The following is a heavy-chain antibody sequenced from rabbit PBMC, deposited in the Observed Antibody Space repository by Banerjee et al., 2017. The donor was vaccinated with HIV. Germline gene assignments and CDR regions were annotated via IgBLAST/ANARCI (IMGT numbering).Heavy chain of an antibody. Sequence: QSLEESGGDLVKPGASLTLTCTASGFSLSSYWIWWVRQAPGKGLEWIACIDGGSSGSAYFASWAKGRFSISKASSTTVTLQMTSLTAADTATYFCARGGGIAGDGYDLWGPGTLVTVS. CDR1: GFSLSSYW. CDR3: ARGGGIAGDGYDL. CDR2: IDGGSSGSA. J-gene: IGHJ6*01. D-gene: IGHD6-1*01. V-gene: IGHV1S40*01.